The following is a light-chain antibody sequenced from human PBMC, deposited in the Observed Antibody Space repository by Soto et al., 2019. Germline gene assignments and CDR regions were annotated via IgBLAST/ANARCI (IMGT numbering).Light chain of an antibody. V-gene: IGLV4-60*03. CDR2: LESSGSQ. Sequence: QLVLTQSSSASASLGSSVNLTCTLSSGHRSYIIARHQQQPGKAPRFLMWLESSGSQNKGSGVPDRFSGSSSGAARYLTISNLQSEDEADYYRETWNSNTRVFGGGTKLTVL. J-gene: IGLJ3*02. CDR3: ETWNSNTRV. CDR1: SGHRSYI.